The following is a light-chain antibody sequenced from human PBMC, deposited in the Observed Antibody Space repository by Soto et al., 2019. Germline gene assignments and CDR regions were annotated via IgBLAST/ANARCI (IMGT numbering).Light chain of an antibody. CDR3: QQYTSYPWT. J-gene: IGKJ1*01. CDR2: KAS. Sequence: DIQMTQSPSTLSASVGDRVTITCRASQSISSWLAWYQQKPGKAPKLLIYKASSLESGVPSRFSGTGSGTEYTLTISSLPPDDFPNYYCQQYTSYPWTFGQGTKVEIK. CDR1: QSISSW. V-gene: IGKV1-5*03.